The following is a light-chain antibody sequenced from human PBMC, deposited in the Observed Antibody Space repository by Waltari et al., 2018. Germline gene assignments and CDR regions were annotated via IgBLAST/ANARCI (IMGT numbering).Light chain of an antibody. CDR3: YSVSANSWV. Sequence: SYELTQPSSVSLSPGQTANITCSGKVPAQKYGRWLQQKPGQAPMLLIYRDNARPSGIPERFSGSSSGTTVTLTISGAHVEDEADYYCYSVSANSWVFGGGTRLTVL. CDR1: VPAQKY. CDR2: RDN. J-gene: IGLJ3*02. V-gene: IGLV3-27*01.